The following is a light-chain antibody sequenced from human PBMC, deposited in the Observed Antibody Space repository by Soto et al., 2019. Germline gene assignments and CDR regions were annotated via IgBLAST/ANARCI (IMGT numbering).Light chain of an antibody. CDR1: SSDMGSYKY. CDR3: SSYSSGSTLGV. CDR2: EVS. V-gene: IGLV2-14*01. Sequence: QSVLTQPASVSGSPGQSITIACTGTSSDMGSYKYVSWYQHHPGKVPQLLIYEVSNRPSGVSSRFSASKSGNTASLTISGLQAEDEADYYCSSYSSGSTLGVFGGGTKLTVL. J-gene: IGLJ3*02.